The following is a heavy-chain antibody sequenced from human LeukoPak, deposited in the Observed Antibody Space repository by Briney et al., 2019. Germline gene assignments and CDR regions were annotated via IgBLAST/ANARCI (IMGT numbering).Heavy chain of an antibody. CDR2: IYTSGST. D-gene: IGHD3-10*01. J-gene: IGHJ6*02. CDR3: ARDMSPYYGSGSYYYYYYYGMDV. Sequence: ASETLSLTCTVSGGSISSYYWSWIRQPPGKGLEWIGRIYTSGSTNYNPSLKSRVTMSVDTSKNQFSLKLSSVTAADTAVYYCARDMSPYYGSGSYYYYYYYGMDVWGQGTTVTVSS. V-gene: IGHV4-4*07. CDR1: GGSISSYY.